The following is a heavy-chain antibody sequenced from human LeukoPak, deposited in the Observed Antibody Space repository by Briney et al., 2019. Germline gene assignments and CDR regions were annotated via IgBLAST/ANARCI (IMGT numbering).Heavy chain of an antibody. J-gene: IGHJ4*02. CDR2: IYYSGST. V-gene: IGHV4-39*01. CDR1: GGSISSSSYY. Sequence: SETLSLTCTVSGGSISSSSYYWGWIRQPPGKGLEWIGSIYYSGSTYYNPSLKSRVTISVDTSKNQFSLKLSSVTAADTAVYYCARQEVRGVIITLDYWGQGTLATVSS. CDR3: ARQEVRGVIITLDY. D-gene: IGHD3-10*01.